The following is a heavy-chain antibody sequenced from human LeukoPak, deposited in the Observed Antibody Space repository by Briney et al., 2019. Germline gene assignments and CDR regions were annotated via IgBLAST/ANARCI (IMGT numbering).Heavy chain of an antibody. Sequence: SETLSLTCTVSGGSISSSSYYWGWIRQPPGKGLEWIGSNSGSTYYNPSLKSRVTISVDTSKNQFSLKLSSVTAADTAVYYCARGDRSNHYLGQGTLVTV. V-gene: IGHV4-39*07. D-gene: IGHD1-14*01. CDR1: GGSISSSSYY. J-gene: IGHJ4*02. CDR3: ARGDRSNHY. CDR2: NSGST.